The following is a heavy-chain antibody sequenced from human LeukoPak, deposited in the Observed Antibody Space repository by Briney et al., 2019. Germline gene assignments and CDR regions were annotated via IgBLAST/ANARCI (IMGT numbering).Heavy chain of an antibody. D-gene: IGHD2-21*02. CDR3: ARATAIFNWFDP. CDR2: INHSGST. V-gene: IGHV4-34*01. CDR1: GGSFSGYY. J-gene: IGHJ5*02. Sequence: PSETLSLTCAVYGGSFSGYYWSWIRQPPGKGLEWIGEINHSGSTNYNPSLKSRVTISVDTSKNQFSLKLSSVTAADTAAYYCARATAIFNWFDPWGQGTLVTVSS.